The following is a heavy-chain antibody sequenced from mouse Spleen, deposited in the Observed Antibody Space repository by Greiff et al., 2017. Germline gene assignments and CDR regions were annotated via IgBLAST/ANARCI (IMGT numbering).Heavy chain of an antibody. CDR1: GYTFTDYE. J-gene: IGHJ3*01. CDR2: IHPGSGGT. V-gene: IGHV1-15*01. CDR3: ARGRVLYDGSPWFAY. Sequence: VQRVESGAELVRPGASVKLSCKALGYTFTDYEMHWVKQTPVHGLEWIGAIHPGSGGTAYNQKFKGKATLTADKSSSTAYMQLNSLTSEDSAVYFCARGRVLYDGSPWFAYWGQGTLVTVSA. D-gene: IGHD2-1*01.